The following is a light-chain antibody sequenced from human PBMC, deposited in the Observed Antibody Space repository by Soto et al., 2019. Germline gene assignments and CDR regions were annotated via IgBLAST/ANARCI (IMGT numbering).Light chain of an antibody. CDR3: MQALQTAWT. J-gene: IGKJ1*01. CDR2: LGS. Sequence: IVVTQSPLSLPVTPGETASISCRSNQSLLHVNGYSYLDWYLQKPGQSPQLLIYLGSNRASGVPDRFSGSGSGTDFTLKISRVEAEDVGVYYCMQALQTAWTFGQGTRVDIK. CDR1: QSLLHVNGYSY. V-gene: IGKV2-28*01.